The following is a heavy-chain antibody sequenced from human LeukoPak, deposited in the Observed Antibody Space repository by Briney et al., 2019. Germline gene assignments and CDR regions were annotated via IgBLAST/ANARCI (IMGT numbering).Heavy chain of an antibody. Sequence: GGSLRLSCAASGFTFSSYWVHWVRQAPGKGLVWVSRINSDGSSTSYADSVKGRFTISRDNAKNTLYLQMNSLRAEDTAVYYCARGGYCTNGVCYLDYFDYWGQGTLVTVSS. CDR1: GFTFSSYW. CDR2: INSDGSST. V-gene: IGHV3-74*01. J-gene: IGHJ4*02. CDR3: ARGGYCTNGVCYLDYFDY. D-gene: IGHD2-8*01.